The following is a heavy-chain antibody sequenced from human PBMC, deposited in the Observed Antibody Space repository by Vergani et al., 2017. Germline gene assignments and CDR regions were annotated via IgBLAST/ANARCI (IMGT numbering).Heavy chain of an antibody. CDR1: GGSISSGGYY. J-gene: IGHJ3*02. CDR2: IYYSGST. CDR3: ARALTYYYDSSGYWLSFDI. Sequence: QVQLQESGPGLVKPSQTLSLTCTVSGGSISSGGYYWSWIRQHPGKGLEWLGYIYYSGSTYYNPSLKSLVTISVDTSKNQFSLKLSSVTAADTAVYYCARALTYYYDSSGYWLSFDIWGQGTMVTVSS. V-gene: IGHV4-31*01. D-gene: IGHD3-22*01.